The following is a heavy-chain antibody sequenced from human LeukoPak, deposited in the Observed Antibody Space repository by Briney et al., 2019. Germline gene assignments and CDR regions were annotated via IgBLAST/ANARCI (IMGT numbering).Heavy chain of an antibody. CDR1: GYSFTSYW. D-gene: IGHD1-7*01. CDR3: ARRWEYNWNYGPYAFDI. Sequence: GESLKISCKGSGYSFTSYWIGWVRQMPGKGLEWMGIIYPGDSDTRYSPSFQGQVTISADKSISTAYLQWSSLKASDTAMYYCARRWEYNWNYGPYAFDIWGQGTMVTVSS. V-gene: IGHV5-51*01. CDR2: IYPGDSDT. J-gene: IGHJ3*02.